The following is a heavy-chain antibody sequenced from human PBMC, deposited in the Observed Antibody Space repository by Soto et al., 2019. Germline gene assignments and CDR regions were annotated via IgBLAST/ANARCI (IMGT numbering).Heavy chain of an antibody. V-gene: IGHV3-64D*06. CDR2: VSTSGRSS. D-gene: IGHD2-15*01. J-gene: IGHJ4*02. CDR3: VKQAHGLDGVAFDY. Sequence: GGSLRLSCSASGFIFSESTIYWVRQVPGKGLEAISAVSTSGRSSYYADSVKDRFTISRDNSKNTLFLQMGSLRPEDTAIYYCVKQAHGLDGVAFDYWGQGTQVTVSS. CDR1: GFIFSEST.